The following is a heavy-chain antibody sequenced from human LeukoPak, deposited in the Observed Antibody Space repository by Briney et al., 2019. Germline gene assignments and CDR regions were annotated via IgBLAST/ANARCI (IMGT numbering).Heavy chain of an antibody. CDR1: GFTFSGSA. CDR3: TRLAGGIDAFDI. J-gene: IGHJ3*02. V-gene: IGHV3-73*01. CDR2: IRSKANSYAT. Sequence: PGGSLRLSCSASGFTFSGSAMHWVRQASGKGLEWVGRIRSKANSYATAYAASAEVRFTISRDDSKNTAYLQMNSLKTEDTAVYYCTRLAGGIDAFDIWGQGTMVTVSS.